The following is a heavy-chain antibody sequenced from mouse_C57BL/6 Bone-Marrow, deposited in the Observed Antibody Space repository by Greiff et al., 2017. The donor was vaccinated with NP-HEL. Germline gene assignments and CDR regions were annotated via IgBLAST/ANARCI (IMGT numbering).Heavy chain of an antibody. D-gene: IGHD1-1*01. CDR2: IDPSDSYT. V-gene: IGHV1-69*01. CDR1: GYTFTSYW. J-gene: IGHJ4*01. Sequence: VQLQQPGAELVMPGASVKLSCKASGYTFTSYWMHWVKQRPGQGLEWIGEIDPSDSYTNFNQKFKGKSTLTVDKSSSTAYMQLSSLTSEDSAVYYCATTVVAEAMDYWGQGTSVTVSS. CDR3: ATTVVAEAMDY.